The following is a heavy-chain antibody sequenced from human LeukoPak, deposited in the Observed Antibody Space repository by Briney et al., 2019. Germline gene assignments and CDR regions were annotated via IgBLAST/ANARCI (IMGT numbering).Heavy chain of an antibody. J-gene: IGHJ4*02. CDR1: GFTFDDYA. Sequence: PGGSLRLSCAASGFTFDDYAMHWVRQAPGKCLEWVSGITWNSGNIGYADSVKGRFTVSRDNAKNSLYLHMNSLRAEDTALYYCANDRYSSVYYYVDYWGQGTLVTVSS. V-gene: IGHV3-9*01. CDR3: ANDRYSSVYYYVDY. CDR2: ITWNSGNI. D-gene: IGHD3-22*01.